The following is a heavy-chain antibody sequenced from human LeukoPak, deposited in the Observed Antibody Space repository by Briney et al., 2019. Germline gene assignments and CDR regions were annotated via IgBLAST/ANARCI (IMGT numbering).Heavy chain of an antibody. CDR1: GFTFSSYA. V-gene: IGHV3-23*01. D-gene: IGHD2-21*01. J-gene: IGHJ4*02. CDR2: ISGSGGST. Sequence: GGSLRLSCAASGFTFSSYAMSWVRQAPGKGLEWVSAISGSGGSTYYADSVKGRFTISRDNSKNTLYLQMNSLRAEDTAVYYCASGRAGGDGYYFDYWGQGTLVTVSS. CDR3: ASGRAGGDGYYFDY.